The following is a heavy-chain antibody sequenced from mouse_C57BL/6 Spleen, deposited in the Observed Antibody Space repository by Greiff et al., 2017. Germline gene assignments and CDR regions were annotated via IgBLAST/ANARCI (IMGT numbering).Heavy chain of an antibody. CDR2: IDPSDSYT. Sequence: QVQLQQPGAELVMPGASVKLSCKASGYTFTSYWMHWVKQRPGQGLEWIGEIDPSDSYTNYNQKFKGKSTLTVDKSSSTAYMQLSSLTSEDSAVYYCARRTIYYDYHFDYWGQGTTLTVSS. CDR3: ARRTIYYDYHFDY. D-gene: IGHD2-4*01. V-gene: IGHV1-69*01. J-gene: IGHJ2*01. CDR1: GYTFTSYW.